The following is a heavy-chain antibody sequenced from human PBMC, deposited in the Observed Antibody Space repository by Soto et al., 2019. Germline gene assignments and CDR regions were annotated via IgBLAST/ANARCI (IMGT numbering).Heavy chain of an antibody. CDR3: AKDPTYDYGYFDS. Sequence: PGGSLRLSCAASGFTFSSYALNWVRQAPGKGLEWVAEISGSGTTTYYAPSVKGRFIISSDSSKNTLYLQMYSLRAEDTAIYYCAKDPTYDYGYFDSWGQGTLVTVSS. CDR1: GFTFSSYA. D-gene: IGHD4-17*01. J-gene: IGHJ4*02. CDR2: ISGSGTTT. V-gene: IGHV3-23*01.